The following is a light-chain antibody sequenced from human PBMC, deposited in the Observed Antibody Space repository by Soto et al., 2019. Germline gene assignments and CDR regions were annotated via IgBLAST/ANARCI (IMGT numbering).Light chain of an antibody. V-gene: IGKV1-5*03. CDR2: KAS. CDR1: QSIDSW. Sequence: DIQMTQSPSTLSASVGDRVSITCRASQSIDSWLAWYQQKPGTAPKLLIYKASSLQSGVPSRFSGSGSGTDFTLTISSLQPDDFATYFCQQYSTYWTFGQGTKVDI. CDR3: QQYSTYWT. J-gene: IGKJ1*01.